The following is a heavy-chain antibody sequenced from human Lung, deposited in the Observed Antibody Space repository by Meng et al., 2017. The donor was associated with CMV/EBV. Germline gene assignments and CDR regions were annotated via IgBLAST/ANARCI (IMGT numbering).Heavy chain of an antibody. Sequence: SVXVSCKASGGTFSSYAISWVRQAPGQGLEWMGGIIPIFGTANYAQKFQGRVTITTDESTSTAYMELSSLRSEDTAVYYCAGGYCSSTSCYNVYGMDVWXRGTTVTVSS. CDR3: AGGYCSSTSCYNVYGMDV. J-gene: IGHJ6*02. CDR1: GGTFSSYA. CDR2: IIPIFGTA. D-gene: IGHD2-2*02. V-gene: IGHV1-69*05.